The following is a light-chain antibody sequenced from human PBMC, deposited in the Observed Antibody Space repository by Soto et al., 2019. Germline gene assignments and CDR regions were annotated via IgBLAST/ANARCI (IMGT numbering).Light chain of an antibody. CDR3: QQYTSSPRA. CDR2: AAS. CDR1: QSVTTY. J-gene: IGKJ1*01. V-gene: IGKV3-20*01. Sequence: EVVLPQSPGTLSLSPGERASLSCRASQSVTTYLAWYQQKPGQAPRLLIYAASSRATGIPDRFSGSGSGTDFTLTINRLEPEEFALYFCQQYTSSPRAVGQGTKVDIK.